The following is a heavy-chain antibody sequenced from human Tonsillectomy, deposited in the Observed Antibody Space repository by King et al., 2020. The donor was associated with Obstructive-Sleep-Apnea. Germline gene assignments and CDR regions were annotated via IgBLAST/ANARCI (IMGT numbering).Heavy chain of an antibody. V-gene: IGHV4-39*07. D-gene: IGHD4-23*01. J-gene: IGHJ4*02. Sequence: LQLQESGPGLLKPSETLSLTCTVSGGAISSCSYYWGWIRQPPGKGLDWIGNMSYSGNTYYYPSLKSRVTISLDTSKNQFSLRLRSVTAADTAVYFFAKTFYSGGNEFFDYWGQGTLVTVSS. CDR1: GGAISSCSYY. CDR2: MSYSGNT. CDR3: AKTFYSGGNEFFDY.